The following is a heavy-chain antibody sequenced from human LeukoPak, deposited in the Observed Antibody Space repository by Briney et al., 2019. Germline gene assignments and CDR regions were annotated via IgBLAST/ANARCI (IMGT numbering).Heavy chain of an antibody. CDR2: IHYSGGT. D-gene: IGHD2/OR15-2a*01. Sequence: PSETLSLTCTVSGGSITSYHWGCIRRPPGKGLELMGCIHYSGGTNYNPSLRSRLTISIDSSKNQFSLTLNSATAADTAVYYCARLGTTFDAFDLWGQGTMITVSS. J-gene: IGHJ3*01. CDR1: GGSITSYH. CDR3: ARLGTTFDAFDL. V-gene: IGHV4-59*13.